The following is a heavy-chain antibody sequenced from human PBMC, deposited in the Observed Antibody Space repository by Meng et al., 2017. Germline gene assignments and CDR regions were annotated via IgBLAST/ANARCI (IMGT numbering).Heavy chain of an antibody. J-gene: IGHJ4*02. CDR1: GSSISSSNW. Sequence: VPLQVSRTGLVEPSWTLSLTCDVSGSSISSSNWWSWVRQPPGKGLEWIGEIYHSGSTNYNPSLKSRVTISVDKSKNQFSLKLSSVTAADTAVYYCARDVVGAIIIARGDYWGQGTLVTVSS. D-gene: IGHD1-26*01. CDR2: IYHSGST. V-gene: IGHV4-4*02. CDR3: ARDVVGAIIIARGDY.